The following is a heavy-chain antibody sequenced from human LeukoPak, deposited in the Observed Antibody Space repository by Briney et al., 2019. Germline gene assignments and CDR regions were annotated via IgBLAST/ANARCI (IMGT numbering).Heavy chain of an antibody. CDR3: AKHNDMGATKFSSLDY. CDR2: FNWKSGSI. CDR1: GFTFDDYA. D-gene: IGHD1-26*01. V-gene: IGHV3-9*01. J-gene: IGHJ4*02. Sequence: PGRSLRLSCTASGFTFDDYAIHWVRRAPGKGLEWVSGFNWKSGSIGYADSVKGRFTISRDNAKNSLYLQMTSLRAEDTALYYCAKHNDMGATKFSSLDYWGQGTLVTVSS.